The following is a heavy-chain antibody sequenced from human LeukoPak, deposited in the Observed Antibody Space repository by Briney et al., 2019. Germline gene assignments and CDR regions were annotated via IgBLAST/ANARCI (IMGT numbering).Heavy chain of an antibody. Sequence: SVKVSCKASGGTFSSYAISWVRQAPGQGLEWMGGIIPIFGTANYAQKFQGRVTITADESTSTAYMELSSLRSEDTAVYYCARWYYDILTGYQSAWFDPWGQGTLVTVSS. J-gene: IGHJ5*02. CDR2: IIPIFGTA. CDR1: GGTFSSYA. D-gene: IGHD3-9*01. CDR3: ARWYYDILTGYQSAWFDP. V-gene: IGHV1-69*13.